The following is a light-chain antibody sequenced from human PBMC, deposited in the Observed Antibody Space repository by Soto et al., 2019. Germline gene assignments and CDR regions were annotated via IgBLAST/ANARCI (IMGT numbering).Light chain of an antibody. CDR2: GAS. CDR1: QSVSSSY. J-gene: IGKJ4*01. CDR3: QQRGSWPQYT. V-gene: IGKV3-20*01. Sequence: EILLAQSPGTLSLSPGERATLSCRASQSVSSSYLAWYQQKPGQATRLLLYGASSRANGIPDRFSGSGSGTDFTLTISRLEPEDFAAYYCQQRGSWPQYTFGGGTKVDIK.